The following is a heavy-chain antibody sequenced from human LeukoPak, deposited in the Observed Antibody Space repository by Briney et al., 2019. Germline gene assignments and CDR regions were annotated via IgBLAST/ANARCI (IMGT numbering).Heavy chain of an antibody. CDR2: INSDGSST. D-gene: IGHD6-13*01. Sequence: PGGSLRLSCAASGFTFSSYWMHWVRQAPGKGLVWVSRINSDGSSTSYADSVKGRFTISRDNSKNSLYLQMNSLRAEDTAVYYCASPVIAAAGESVAGWGQGTLVTVSS. J-gene: IGHJ4*02. CDR3: ASPVIAAAGESVAG. CDR1: GFTFSSYW. V-gene: IGHV3-74*01.